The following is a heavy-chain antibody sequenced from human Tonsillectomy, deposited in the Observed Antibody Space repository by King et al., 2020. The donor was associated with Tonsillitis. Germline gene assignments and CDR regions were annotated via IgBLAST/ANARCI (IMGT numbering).Heavy chain of an antibody. V-gene: IGHV3-48*01. CDR2: MGFNSSSI. D-gene: IGHD3-22*01. Sequence: VQLVESGGGLVQAGGSLRLSCAASGFSFSRHSMNWVRQAPGKGLEWVSYMGFNSSSIDYVDSGKGRFTISRDNARNLLYLQRNSLRAEDTAVYYCARDRYTSGYYPYYFDSWGQGALVTVSS. J-gene: IGHJ4*02. CDR3: ARDRYTSGYYPYYFDS. CDR1: GFSFSRHS.